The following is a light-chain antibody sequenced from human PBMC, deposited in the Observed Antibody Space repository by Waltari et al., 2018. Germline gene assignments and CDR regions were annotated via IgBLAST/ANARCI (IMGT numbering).Light chain of an antibody. CDR3: QQYGSSPWT. CDR2: GAS. V-gene: IGKV3-20*01. CDR1: QAFTQPY. J-gene: IGKJ1*01. Sequence: SSRASQAFTQPYLAWYHRSPVLAPRVLIYGASSRATGIPDRFSGSGSGTDFILTISRLEPEDFAVYYCQQYGSSPWTFGQGTKVEL.